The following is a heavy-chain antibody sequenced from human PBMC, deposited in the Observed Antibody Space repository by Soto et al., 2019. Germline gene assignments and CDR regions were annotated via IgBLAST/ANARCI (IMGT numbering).Heavy chain of an antibody. Sequence: GASANFSCEASGYSFTSYGFSWVVQEPGQGLEWMGWISAYNGNTHYDQKLQRRVTMTTDTSTSTASMALRSLRSDDTAVYYCPRVRNMVLVVAAPGGRDVWGQGTTLMVSA. J-gene: IGHJ6*01. CDR1: GYSFTSYG. V-gene: IGHV1-18*01. D-gene: IGHD2-15*01. CDR2: ISAYNGNT. CDR3: PRVRNMVLVVAAPGGRDV.